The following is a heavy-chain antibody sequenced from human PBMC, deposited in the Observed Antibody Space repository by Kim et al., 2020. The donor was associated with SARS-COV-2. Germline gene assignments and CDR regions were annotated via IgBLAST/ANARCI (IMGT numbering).Heavy chain of an antibody. CDR3: ARARKVITMVRGVIFYGNDY. D-gene: IGHD3-10*01. V-gene: IGHV4-34*01. Sequence: SETLSLTCAVYGGSFSGYYWSWIRQPPGKGLEWIGEINHSGSTNYNPSLKSRVTISVDTSKNQFSLKLSSVTAADTAVYYCARARKVITMVRGVIFYGNDYWGQGTLVTVSS. J-gene: IGHJ4*02. CDR2: INHSGST. CDR1: GGSFSGYY.